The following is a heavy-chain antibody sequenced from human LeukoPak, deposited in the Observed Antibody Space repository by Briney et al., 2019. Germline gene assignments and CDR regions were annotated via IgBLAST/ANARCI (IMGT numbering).Heavy chain of an antibody. Sequence: GGSLRLSCAASGFTFSSYWMSWVRQAPGKGLEWVANIKQDGSEKYYVDSVKGRFTISRDDAKKSLYLQMNSLRAEDTAVYYCARGARQWLVPDFDYWGQGTLVTVSS. CDR2: IKQDGSEK. CDR1: GFTFSSYW. V-gene: IGHV3-7*01. J-gene: IGHJ4*02. CDR3: ARGARQWLVPDFDY. D-gene: IGHD6-19*01.